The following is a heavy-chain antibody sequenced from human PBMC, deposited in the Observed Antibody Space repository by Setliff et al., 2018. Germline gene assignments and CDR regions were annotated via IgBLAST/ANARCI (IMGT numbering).Heavy chain of an antibody. V-gene: IGHV1-69*13. CDR2: INAGNGNT. CDR1: GGTFSSYA. CDR3: ARDSNGDYAD. J-gene: IGHJ4*02. Sequence: SVKVSCKASGGTFSSYAISWVRQAPGQGLEWMGGINAGNGNTKYSQKFQGRVTITADESTSTAYMELSSLRSEDTAVYYCARDSNGDYADWGQGTLVTVSS. D-gene: IGHD4-17*01.